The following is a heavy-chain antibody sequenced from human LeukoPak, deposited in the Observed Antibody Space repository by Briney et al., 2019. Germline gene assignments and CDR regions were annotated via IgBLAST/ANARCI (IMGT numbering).Heavy chain of an antibody. Sequence: SETLSLTCAVYGGSFSSYYWSWIRQPPGKGLGWIGEINHSGSTNYNPSLKSRVTISVDTSKNQFSLKLSSVTAADTAVYYCARDGYYDSSAYREYWGQGTLVTVSS. D-gene: IGHD3-22*01. CDR1: GGSFSSYY. V-gene: IGHV4-34*01. J-gene: IGHJ4*02. CDR3: ARDGYYDSSAYREY. CDR2: INHSGST.